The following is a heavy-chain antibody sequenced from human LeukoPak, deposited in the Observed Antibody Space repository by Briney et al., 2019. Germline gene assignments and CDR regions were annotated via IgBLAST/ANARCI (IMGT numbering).Heavy chain of an antibody. CDR2: IYYSGST. Sequence: SETLSLTCTVSGGSISSYYWSWIRQPPGKGLEWIGYIYYSGSTNYNPSLKSRVTISVDTSKNQFSLKLSSVTAADTAVYYCARGVMGYCSGGSCYPHLNWFDPWGQGTLVTVSS. CDR1: GGSISSYY. J-gene: IGHJ5*02. CDR3: ARGVMGYCSGGSCYPHLNWFDP. V-gene: IGHV4-59*08. D-gene: IGHD2-15*01.